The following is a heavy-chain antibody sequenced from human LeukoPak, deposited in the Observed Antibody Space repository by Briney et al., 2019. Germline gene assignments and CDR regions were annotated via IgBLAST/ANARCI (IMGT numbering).Heavy chain of an antibody. Sequence: TPSETLSLTCTVSGGSINSSNYYWRWIRQPPGKGLEWIGNIYYSGSTHYNPSLQSRVTISVGTSKNQFSLKLTSVPAADTAVYYCARTRSGSYAFDRWGQGRMVTVPS. J-gene: IGHJ3*02. CDR1: GGSINSSNYY. V-gene: IGHV4-39*01. CDR3: ARTRSGSYAFDR. CDR2: IYYSGST. D-gene: IGHD3-10*01.